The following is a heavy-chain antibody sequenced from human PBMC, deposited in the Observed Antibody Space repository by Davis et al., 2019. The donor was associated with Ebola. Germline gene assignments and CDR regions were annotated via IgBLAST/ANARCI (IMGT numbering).Heavy chain of an antibody. CDR1: GYSFTSYW. J-gene: IGHJ3*02. V-gene: IGHV5-51*01. CDR3: ARLGVGAMKADDFDI. Sequence: GESLKISCKGSGYSFTSYWIGWVRQTPGKGLEWMGIIYPGDSDTRYSTSFQGQVTISADNSISTAELQWSSLKASDTAMYYGARLGVGAMKADDFDIWGQETMITVSS. CDR2: IYPGDSDT. D-gene: IGHD1-26*01.